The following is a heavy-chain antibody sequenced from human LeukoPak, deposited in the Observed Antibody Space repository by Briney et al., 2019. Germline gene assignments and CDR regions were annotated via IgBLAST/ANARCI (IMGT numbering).Heavy chain of an antibody. D-gene: IGHD3-22*01. Sequence: SVKVSCKASGGTFISYAISWVRQAPGQGLEWMGGIIPIFGTANYAQKFQGRVTITADESTSTAYMELSSLRSEDTAVYYCARGSYDSSGKLDYWGQGTLVTVSS. CDR3: ARGSYDSSGKLDY. CDR2: IIPIFGTA. J-gene: IGHJ4*02. CDR1: GGTFISYA. V-gene: IGHV1-69*01.